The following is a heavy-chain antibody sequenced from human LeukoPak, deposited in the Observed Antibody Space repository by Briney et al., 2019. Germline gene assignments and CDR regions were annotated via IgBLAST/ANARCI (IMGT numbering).Heavy chain of an antibody. Sequence: GGSLRLSCAASGFTFSSYGMHWVRQAPGKGLEWVAVISYDGSNKYYADSVKGRFTISRDNSKNTLYLQMNSLRAEDTAVYYCAEGLVLMVYAKENWFDPWGQGTLVTVSS. CDR2: ISYDGSNK. CDR1: GFTFSSYG. CDR3: AEGLVLMVYAKENWFDP. V-gene: IGHV3-30*18. J-gene: IGHJ5*02. D-gene: IGHD2-8*01.